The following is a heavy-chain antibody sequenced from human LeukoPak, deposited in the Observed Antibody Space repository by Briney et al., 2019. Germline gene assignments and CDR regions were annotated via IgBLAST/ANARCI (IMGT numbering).Heavy chain of an antibody. CDR2: IIPIFGTA. Sequence: SVKVSCKASGGTFSSYAISWVRQAPGQGLEWMGGIIPIFGTANYAQKFQGRVTITADESTSTAYMELSSLRSEDTAVYYCARASASGSWYLSLSPYYYYMDVWGKGTTVTVSS. D-gene: IGHD6-13*01. CDR1: GGTFSSYA. V-gene: IGHV1-69*13. CDR3: ARASASGSWYLSLSPYYYYMDV. J-gene: IGHJ6*03.